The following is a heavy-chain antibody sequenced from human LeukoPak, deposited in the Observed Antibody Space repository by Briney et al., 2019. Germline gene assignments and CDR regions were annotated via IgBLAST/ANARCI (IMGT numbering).Heavy chain of an antibody. CDR2: ISGGGDTT. D-gene: IGHD3-16*01. J-gene: IGHJ5*02. Sequence: GSLRLSCAAYGFTFSSYAMSWVRQAPGRGLEWVSVISGGGDTTYYADSVKGRFTISRDNSKNTLYLQMNSLRAEDTALYYCAKDQGENWFDPWGQGTLVTVSS. CDR1: GFTFSSYA. CDR3: AKDQGENWFDP. V-gene: IGHV3-23*01.